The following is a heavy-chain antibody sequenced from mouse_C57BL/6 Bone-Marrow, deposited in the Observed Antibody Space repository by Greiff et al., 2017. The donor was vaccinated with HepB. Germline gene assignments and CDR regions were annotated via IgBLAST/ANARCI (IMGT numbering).Heavy chain of an antibody. Sequence: EVQGVESGGGLVQPGASLRLSCAASGFTFTDYYMSWVRQPPGKALEWLALIRNKANGYTTEYTVSVKVRFTNSRANSQNILYLQMKTQRAEDSATYYCVEAVSTGEGTENAMDYWGQGTSVTVSS. V-gene: IGHV7-4*01. CDR2: IRNKANGYTT. D-gene: IGHD2-14*01. CDR1: GFTFTDYY. CDR3: VEAVSTGEGTENAMDY. J-gene: IGHJ4*01.